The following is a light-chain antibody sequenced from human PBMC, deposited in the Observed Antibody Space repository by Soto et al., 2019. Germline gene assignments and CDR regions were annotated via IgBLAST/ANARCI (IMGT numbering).Light chain of an antibody. Sequence: QSVLTQSPSASASLGAAVKLTCTLSSEHSNYAIAWHQQQPQKGPRFVMRVNGDGSHTKGDGIPDRFSGSSSGAERYLIVSGLQSEDEADYYCQTWGTGLRVFGGGTKLTVL. J-gene: IGLJ3*02. CDR1: SEHSNYA. CDR2: VNGDGSH. V-gene: IGLV4-69*02. CDR3: QTWGTGLRV.